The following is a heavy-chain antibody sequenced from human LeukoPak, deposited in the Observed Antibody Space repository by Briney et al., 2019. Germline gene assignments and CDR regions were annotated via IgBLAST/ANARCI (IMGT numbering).Heavy chain of an antibody. Sequence: VGSLRLSCAASGFTFSSYAMSWVRQAPGKGLEWVSAVSGSGGSTYYADSVKGRFTISRDNSKNTLYLQMNSLRAEDTAVYYCAKVGSRMVRGVINWFDPWGQGTLVTVSS. D-gene: IGHD3-10*01. CDR2: VSGSGGST. J-gene: IGHJ5*02. CDR1: GFTFSSYA. V-gene: IGHV3-23*01. CDR3: AKVGSRMVRGVINWFDP.